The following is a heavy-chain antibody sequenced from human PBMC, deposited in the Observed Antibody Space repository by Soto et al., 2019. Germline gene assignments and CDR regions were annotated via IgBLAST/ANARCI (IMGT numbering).Heavy chain of an antibody. V-gene: IGHV4-59*01. Sequence: QVQLQESGPGLVKPSETLSLTCTVSGGSISSYYWSWIRQPPGKGLEWIGYIYYSGSTNYNPSLKSRVTISVDTSKNQFSLKLSSVTAADTAVYYCARDIPSDPDYCSSTSCYGYYYYMDVWGKGTTVTVSS. CDR1: GGSISSYY. CDR3: ARDIPSDPDYCSSTSCYGYYYYMDV. D-gene: IGHD2-2*01. CDR2: IYYSGST. J-gene: IGHJ6*03.